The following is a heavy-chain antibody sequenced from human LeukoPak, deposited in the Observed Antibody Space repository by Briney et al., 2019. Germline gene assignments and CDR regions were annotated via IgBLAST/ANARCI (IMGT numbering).Heavy chain of an antibody. V-gene: IGHV5-51*01. CDR3: ARRFLADPSGFDY. CDR2: IYPGDSDT. J-gene: IGHJ4*02. Sequence: GEPLKISCKGSGYSFTDYWIGWVRQMPGKGLEWMGIIYPGDSDTRYSPSFQGQVTISADKSISTAYLQWSSLKASDTAMYYCARRFLADPSGFDYWGQGTLVTVSS. CDR1: GYSFTDYW.